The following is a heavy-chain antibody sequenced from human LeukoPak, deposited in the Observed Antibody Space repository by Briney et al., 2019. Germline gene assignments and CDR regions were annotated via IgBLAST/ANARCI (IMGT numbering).Heavy chain of an antibody. Sequence: PGGSLRLSCAASGFTFGSSAMSWFRQAPGKGPEWVSTFSRSGPDTYYADSVKGRFTIFRDNSKNTLYLQMNSLRAGDTAVYYCAKVRKNIAVAGTGFDYWGQGTLVTVSS. J-gene: IGHJ4*02. CDR2: FSRSGPDT. CDR1: GFTFGSSA. V-gene: IGHV3-23*01. D-gene: IGHD6-19*01. CDR3: AKVRKNIAVAGTGFDY.